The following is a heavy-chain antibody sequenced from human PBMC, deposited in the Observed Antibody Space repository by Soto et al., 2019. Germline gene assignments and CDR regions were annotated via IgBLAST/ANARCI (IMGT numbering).Heavy chain of an antibody. J-gene: IGHJ3*02. Sequence: QPGWSLRLSCAASGFTVSSNYMSWVRHAPGKGLEWVSVIYSGGSTYYADSVKGRFTISRDNSKNTLYLQMNSLRAEDTAVYYCERDRGYCSCGSCYLDAFDIWGQGTMVTVS. D-gene: IGHD2-15*01. CDR1: GFTVSSNY. CDR2: IYSGGST. V-gene: IGHV3-53*01. CDR3: ERDRGYCSCGSCYLDAFDI.